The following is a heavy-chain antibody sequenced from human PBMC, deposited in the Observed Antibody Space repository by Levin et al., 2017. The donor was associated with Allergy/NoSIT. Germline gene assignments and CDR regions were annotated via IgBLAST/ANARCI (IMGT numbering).Heavy chain of an antibody. CDR3: ARDNYGGRVDY. CDR2: IDYSGST. Sequence: PSETLSLTCTVSGASISSGGYYWTWIRQHPGKGLEWIGFIDYSGSTYYNPSLRSRVTMSVDTSENQFSLKLSSVTAADTAIYYCARDNYGGRVDYWGQGTLVTVSS. D-gene: IGHD4-23*01. CDR1: GASISSGGYY. V-gene: IGHV4-31*03. J-gene: IGHJ4*02.